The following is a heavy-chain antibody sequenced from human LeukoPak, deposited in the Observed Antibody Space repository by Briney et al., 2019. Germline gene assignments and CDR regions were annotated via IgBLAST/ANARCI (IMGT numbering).Heavy chain of an antibody. V-gene: IGHV3-66*01. CDR2: IYSGGST. CDR3: ARDRVGATQWGY. Sequence: GGSLRLSCGASGFAVSSNYMSWVRQAPGKGLEWVPVIYSGGSTYYADSVKGRFTISRDNSKNTLYLQMNSLRAEDTAVYYCARDRVGATQWGYWGQGTLVTVSS. J-gene: IGHJ4*02. CDR1: GFAVSSNY. D-gene: IGHD1-26*01.